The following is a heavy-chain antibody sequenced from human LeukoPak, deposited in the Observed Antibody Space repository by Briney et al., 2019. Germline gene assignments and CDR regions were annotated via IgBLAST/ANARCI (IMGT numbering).Heavy chain of an antibody. J-gene: IGHJ5*02. Sequence: ASVKVSCKASGYIFTSYAINWVRQATGQGLEWMGWMNPNSGNTGYAQKFQGRVTMTRNTSISTAYMELSSLRSEDTAVYYCARRYYDFWSGYPWFDPWGQGTLVTVSS. CDR3: ARRYYDFWSGYPWFDP. D-gene: IGHD3-3*01. CDR2: MNPNSGNT. V-gene: IGHV1-8*01. CDR1: GYIFTSYA.